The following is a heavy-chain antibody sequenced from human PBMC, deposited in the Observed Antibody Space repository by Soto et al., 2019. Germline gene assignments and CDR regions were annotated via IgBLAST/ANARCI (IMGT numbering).Heavy chain of an antibody. J-gene: IGHJ4*02. Sequence: QVQLVQSGAEVKKPGASVKVSCKASGYTFTSYGISWVRQAPGQGLEWMGWISAYNGNTNYAQKLQGRVTMTTDTSTIRVYMELRSLRSDDTTVYYCARDASSSWSHRRFHYGGQGTLVTACS. CDR2: ISAYNGNT. CDR3: ARDASSSWSHRRFHY. V-gene: IGHV1-18*01. CDR1: GYTFTSYG. D-gene: IGHD6-13*01.